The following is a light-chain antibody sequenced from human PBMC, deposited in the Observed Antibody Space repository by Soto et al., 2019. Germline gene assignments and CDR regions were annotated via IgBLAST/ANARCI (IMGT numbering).Light chain of an antibody. CDR1: QSISSW. Sequence: IQITQSPSTLSASVGDRVNITFRGRQSISSWLAWYQQKPGKAPKLLIYDASILESGVPSRFSGSGSGTEFTLTISSLQPDDFATYYCQQYNSYQWTFGQGTKVDIK. CDR3: QQYNSYQWT. V-gene: IGKV1-5*01. CDR2: DAS. J-gene: IGKJ1*01.